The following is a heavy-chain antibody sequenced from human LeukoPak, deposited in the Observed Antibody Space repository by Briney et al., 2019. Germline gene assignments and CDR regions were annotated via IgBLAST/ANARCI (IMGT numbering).Heavy chain of an antibody. J-gene: IGHJ4*02. CDR2: INSDGSST. CDR1: GFTFSSYW. CDR3: AREQANSYYDFWSGQNSLLDY. D-gene: IGHD3-3*01. Sequence: GESLKISCAASGFTFSSYWMHWVRQAPGKGLVWVSRINSDGSSTSYADSVKGRFTISRDNAENTLYLQMNSPRAEDTAVYYCAREQANSYYDFWSGQNSLLDYWGQGTLVTVSS. V-gene: IGHV3-74*01.